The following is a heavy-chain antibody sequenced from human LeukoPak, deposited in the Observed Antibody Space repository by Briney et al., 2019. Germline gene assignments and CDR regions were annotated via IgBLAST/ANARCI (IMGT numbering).Heavy chain of an antibody. D-gene: IGHD6-13*01. CDR3: ARVRQQLVPDY. CDR2: INAGNGNT. CDR1: GYTFTSYA. J-gene: IGHJ4*02. Sequence: ASVKVSCKASGYTFTSYAMHWVRQAPGQRLEWMGWINAGNGNTKYSQKFQGRVTITRDTSASRAYMELSSLRSEDTAVYYCARVRQQLVPDYWGQGTLVTVSS. V-gene: IGHV1-3*01.